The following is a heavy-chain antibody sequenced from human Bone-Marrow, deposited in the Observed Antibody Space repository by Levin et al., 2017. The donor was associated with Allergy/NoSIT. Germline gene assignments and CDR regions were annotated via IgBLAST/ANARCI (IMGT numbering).Heavy chain of an antibody. CDR2: IFSGGIT. V-gene: IGHV3-53*01. CDR1: GFSVSNSY. Sequence: GGSLRLSCAASGFSVSNSYINWVRQAPGKGLEWVSVIFSGGITYYADSVKGRFTISRDNSKNTLTLQMNSLRVEDTAIYYCAREGVYSGTNGPWGQGTLVTVSS. J-gene: IGHJ5*02. D-gene: IGHD1-26*01. CDR3: AREGVYSGTNGP.